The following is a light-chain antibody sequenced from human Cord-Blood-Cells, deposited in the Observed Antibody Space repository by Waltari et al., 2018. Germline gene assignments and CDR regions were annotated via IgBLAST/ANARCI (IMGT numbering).Light chain of an antibody. CDR2: DVS. Sequence: QSALTQPASVSGSPGQSITISCTGTSSDVGGYNYVSWYQQHPGKAPKLMVYDVSNRPSGVSNRFSGSKSGNTAFLTSSGLQAEDEADYYCSSYTSSSTYVVFGGGTKLTVL. CDR3: SSYTSSSTYVV. CDR1: SSDVGGYNY. V-gene: IGLV2-14*01. J-gene: IGLJ2*01.